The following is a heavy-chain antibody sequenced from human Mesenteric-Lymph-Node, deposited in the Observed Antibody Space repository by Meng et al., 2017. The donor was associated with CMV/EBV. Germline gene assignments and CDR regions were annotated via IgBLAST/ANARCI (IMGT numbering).Heavy chain of an antibody. D-gene: IGHD3-9*01. CDR1: GGSFSGYY. CDR3: ARGSSYDILTGYFDY. J-gene: IGHJ4*02. Sequence: VQLHQGGAGVLEPSETLYVTCAVYGGSFSGYYWNWIRQSPEKGLEWIGEINHSGSTTYNPSFTSRIIISVDTSTNQISLNMSSVTAADTAVYYCARGSSYDILTGYFDYWGQGALVTVSS. CDR2: INHSGST. V-gene: IGHV4-34*01.